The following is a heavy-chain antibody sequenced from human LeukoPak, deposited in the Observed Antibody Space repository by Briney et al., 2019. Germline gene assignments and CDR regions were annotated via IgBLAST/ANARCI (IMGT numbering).Heavy chain of an antibody. V-gene: IGHV1-2*02. J-gene: IGHJ3*02. CDR1: VFSFSEYH. CDR2: INPKTGDK. Sequence: ASVRVSCKASVFSFSEYHIHWVRQAPGQGPEWMGWINPKTGDKDSAQKFQGRVTLTSDSSIGTASMDLSGLTSADTGIYYCARAGEDSTGHYDVFHIWGRGTKVTVSS. D-gene: IGHD3-22*01. CDR3: ARAGEDSTGHYDVFHI.